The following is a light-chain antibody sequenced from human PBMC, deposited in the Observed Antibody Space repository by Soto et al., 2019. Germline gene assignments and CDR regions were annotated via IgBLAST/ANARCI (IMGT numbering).Light chain of an antibody. CDR3: QQSYSRPLT. CDR1: QSISSY. V-gene: IGKV1-39*01. J-gene: IGKJ4*02. CDR2: ATS. Sequence: DIQMTQSPSSLSASVGDRVTITCRASQSISSYLNWYQQKPGKAPKLLMYATSIMQSGVPSRFRGSGSGTDFTLTISSLQPEDFATYYCQQSYSRPLTFGGGTKVEIK.